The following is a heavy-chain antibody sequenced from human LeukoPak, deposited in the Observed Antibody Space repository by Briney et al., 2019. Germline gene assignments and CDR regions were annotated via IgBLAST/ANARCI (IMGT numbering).Heavy chain of an antibody. CDR2: IYYSGST. V-gene: IGHV4-39*01. Sequence: SETLSLTCTVSGGSISSHYYWIWIRPPPGKGLEWIGIIYYSGSTYYNPSLKSRVTISVDTSKNQFSLKLNSLIAAETAVYYCARQYGSGSSYTPVVDLWGQGTLVTVSS. J-gene: IGHJ4*02. CDR3: ARQYGSGSSYTPVVDL. D-gene: IGHD3-10*01. CDR1: GGSISSHYY.